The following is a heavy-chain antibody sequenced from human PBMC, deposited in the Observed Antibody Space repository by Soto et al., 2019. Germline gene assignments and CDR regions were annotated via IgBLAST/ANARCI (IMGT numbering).Heavy chain of an antibody. D-gene: IGHD3-10*01. J-gene: IGHJ6*02. V-gene: IGHV1-69*13. CDR3: ARDLLRYYGSGSTDYYYYYGMDV. CDR2: IIPIFGTA. Sequence: GASVKVSCKASGGTFSSYAISWVRQAPGQGLEWMGGIIPIFGTANYARKFQGRVTITADESTSTAYMELSSLRSEDTAVYYCARDLLRYYGSGSTDYYYYYGMDVWGQGTTVTVSS. CDR1: GGTFSSYA.